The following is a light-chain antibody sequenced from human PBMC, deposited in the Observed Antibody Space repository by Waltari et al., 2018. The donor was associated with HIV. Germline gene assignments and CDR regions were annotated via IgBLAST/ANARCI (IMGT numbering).Light chain of an antibody. CDR3: GADHGSGSNWV. V-gene: IGLV9-49*01. CDR1: SGYSNYK. Sequence: QPVLTQPPSASASLGASVTLTCTLSSGYSNYKVDWYQQRPGKGPRFVMRVGTGGVVGSKGDGIPGRFAVVGSGLNRYLGINNIQEEDESDYYCGADHGSGSNWVFGGGTKLTVL. CDR2: VGTGGVVG. J-gene: IGLJ2*01.